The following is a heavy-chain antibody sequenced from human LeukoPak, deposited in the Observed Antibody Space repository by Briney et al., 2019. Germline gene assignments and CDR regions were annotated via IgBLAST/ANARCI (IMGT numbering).Heavy chain of an antibody. V-gene: IGHV1-69*13. D-gene: IGHD6-19*01. CDR3: ARDRLATRWFDP. CDR2: IIPIFGTA. Sequence: SEKVSCKASGGTFSSYAISWVRQAPGQGLEWMGGIIPIFGTANYAQKFQGRVTITADESTSTAYMELSSLRSEDTAVYYCARDRLATRWFDPWGQGTLVTVSS. J-gene: IGHJ5*02. CDR1: GGTFSSYA.